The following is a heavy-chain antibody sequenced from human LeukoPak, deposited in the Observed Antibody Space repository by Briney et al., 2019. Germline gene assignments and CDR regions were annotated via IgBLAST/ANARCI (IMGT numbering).Heavy chain of an antibody. Sequence: PGGSLRLSCAASGFTFSSYAMSWVRQAPGKGLEWVSAISGSGGSTYYADSVKGRFTISRDNSKNTLYLQMNSLRAEDTAVYYCAKVRDSSGYYSPYYFDYWGQGTLVTVSS. CDR1: GFTFSSYA. CDR2: ISGSGGST. D-gene: IGHD3-22*01. J-gene: IGHJ4*02. V-gene: IGHV3-23*01. CDR3: AKVRDSSGYYSPYYFDY.